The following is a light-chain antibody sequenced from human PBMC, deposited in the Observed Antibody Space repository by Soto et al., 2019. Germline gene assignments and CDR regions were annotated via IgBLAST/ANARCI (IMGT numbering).Light chain of an antibody. J-gene: IGKJ3*01. CDR3: QQRSNWPPRFT. CDR2: DAS. Sequence: XXXTXXPXTLSLSPGERATLSCRASQSVSSYLAWYQQKPGQAPRLLIYDASNRATGIPARFSGSGSGTDFTLTISSLEPEDFAVYYCQQRSNWPPRFTFGPGTKVDIK. V-gene: IGKV3-11*01. CDR1: QSVSSY.